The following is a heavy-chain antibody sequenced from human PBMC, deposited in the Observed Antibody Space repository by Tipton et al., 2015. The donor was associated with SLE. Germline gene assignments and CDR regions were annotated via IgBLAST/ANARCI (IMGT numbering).Heavy chain of an antibody. CDR1: GYSFPNFW. CDR2: TYPADSKT. J-gene: IGHJ4*02. Sequence: QLVQSGAEVKKSGESLKISCKGSGYSFPNFWIGWVRQMPGKGLEWMGITYPADSKTTYSPSFQGQVTISADKSISTAYLQWSSLKASDTAMYYCARHATEVTGGDYWGQGTLVTVSS. D-gene: IGHD2-8*02. CDR3: ARHATEVTGGDY. V-gene: IGHV5-51*01.